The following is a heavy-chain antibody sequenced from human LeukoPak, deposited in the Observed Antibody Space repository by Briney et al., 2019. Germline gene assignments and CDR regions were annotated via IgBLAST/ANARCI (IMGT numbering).Heavy chain of an antibody. Sequence: KTSETLSLTCTVSGGSISSGSYYWSWIRQPAGKGLEWIGRIYTSGSTNYNPSLKSRVTISVDTSKNQFSLKLSSVTAAGTAVYYCARKGRTDYYMDVWGKGTTVTVSS. CDR1: GGSISSGSYY. J-gene: IGHJ6*03. V-gene: IGHV4-61*02. CDR3: ARKGRTDYYMDV. CDR2: IYTSGST.